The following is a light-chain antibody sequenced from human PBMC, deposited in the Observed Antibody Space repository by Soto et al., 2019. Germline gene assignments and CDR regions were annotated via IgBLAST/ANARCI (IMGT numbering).Light chain of an antibody. CDR3: QQYGSSPRT. Sequence: EIVLTQSPGTLSLSPGERATLSGRASQTVSSSYLAWYQQKPGQAPRPLIYGASSRATGIPDRFSGSGSGTDFTLTISRLEPEDFAVYYCQQYGSSPRTFGQGTKVEIK. CDR1: QTVSSSY. V-gene: IGKV3-20*01. J-gene: IGKJ1*01. CDR2: GAS.